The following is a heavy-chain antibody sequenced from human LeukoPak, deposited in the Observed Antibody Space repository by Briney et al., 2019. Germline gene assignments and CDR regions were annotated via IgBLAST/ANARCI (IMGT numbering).Heavy chain of an antibody. CDR1: GFTFSSYV. D-gene: IGHD6-13*01. Sequence: PWGSLRLSCAASGFTFSSYVMRWVRQAPGKGLEWVSTIDGSGVGTYYADSVKGRFTISRDSSKSTLYLHMNSLRAEDTAVYYCTKGAAAGPKYFQHWGQGTLVTVSS. V-gene: IGHV3-23*01. J-gene: IGHJ1*01. CDR2: IDGSGVGT. CDR3: TKGAAAGPKYFQH.